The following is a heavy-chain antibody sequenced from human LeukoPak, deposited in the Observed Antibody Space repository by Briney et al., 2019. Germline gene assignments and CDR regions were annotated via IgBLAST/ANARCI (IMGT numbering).Heavy chain of an antibody. J-gene: IGHJ4*02. CDR2: IKSKTDGGTI. D-gene: IGHD3-10*01. Sequence: KPGGSLRLSCAASGFTFSSYGMSWVRQAPGKGLEWVGRIKSKTDGGTIDYAAPVKGRFTISRDDSKNTLFLQMNSLKIEDTAVYYCTTVTLRPVGLWGQGTLVTVSS. CDR3: TTVTLRPVGL. CDR1: GFTFSSYG. V-gene: IGHV3-15*05.